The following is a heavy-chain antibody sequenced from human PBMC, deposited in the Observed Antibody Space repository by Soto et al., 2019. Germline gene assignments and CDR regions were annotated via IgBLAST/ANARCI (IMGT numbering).Heavy chain of an antibody. CDR3: ARAHSYYYYGSGSYPPDNWFDP. V-gene: IGHV1-69*06. D-gene: IGHD3-10*01. J-gene: IGHJ5*02. Sequence: SVKVSCTASGGTFSSYAISWVRQAPGQGLEWMGGIIPIFGTANYAQKFQGRVTITADKSTSTAYMELSSLRSEDTAVYYCARAHSYYYYGSGSYPPDNWFDPWGQGTLVTVSS. CDR2: IIPIFGTA. CDR1: GGTFSSYA.